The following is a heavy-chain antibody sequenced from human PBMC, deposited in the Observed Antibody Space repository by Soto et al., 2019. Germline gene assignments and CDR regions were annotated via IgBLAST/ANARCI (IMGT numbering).Heavy chain of an antibody. J-gene: IGHJ4*02. Sequence: EVQLVESEGGLVKPGGSLRLSCAASGFTFSSYSINWVRQAPGKGLEWVSSISSSSSYIYYADSVKGRFTISRDNAKNSLYLQMNSLRAEDTAVYYCARGIASAEYYFDYWGQGTLVTVSS. CDR3: ARGIASAEYYFDY. V-gene: IGHV3-21*01. CDR2: ISSSSSYI. D-gene: IGHD6-25*01. CDR1: GFTFSSYS.